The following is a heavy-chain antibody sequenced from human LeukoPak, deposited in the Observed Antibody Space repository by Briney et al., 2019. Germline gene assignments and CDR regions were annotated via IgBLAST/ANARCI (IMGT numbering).Heavy chain of an antibody. CDR1: GFTFSGYG. Sequence: HPGGSLRLSCAASGFTFSGYGMHWVRQAPGKGLEWVAFVRYDSSNKYYADSVKGRFTVSRDNSKNMLYLQMNSLRAEDTAVYYCAKTSYYYDRSSRTAFDIWGQGTMVTVS. D-gene: IGHD3-22*01. CDR3: AKTSYYYDRSSRTAFDI. CDR2: VRYDSSNK. J-gene: IGHJ3*02. V-gene: IGHV3-30*02.